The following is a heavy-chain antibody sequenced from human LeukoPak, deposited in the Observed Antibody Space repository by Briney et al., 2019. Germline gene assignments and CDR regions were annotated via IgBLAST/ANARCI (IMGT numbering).Heavy chain of an antibody. CDR1: GGSISNYY. CDR2: IYYSGST. V-gene: IGHV4-59*08. Sequence: SETLSLTCTVSGGSISNYYWSWIRQPPGKGLEWIGYIYYSGSTNYNPSLKSRVTISVDTSKNQFSLKLSSVTAADTAVYYCERWQSSSSGMGYWGQGTLVTVSS. CDR3: ERWQSSSSGMGY. J-gene: IGHJ4*02. D-gene: IGHD6-6*01.